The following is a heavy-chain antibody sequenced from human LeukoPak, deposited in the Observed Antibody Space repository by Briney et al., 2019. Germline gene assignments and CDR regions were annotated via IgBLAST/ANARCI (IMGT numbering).Heavy chain of an antibody. V-gene: IGHV3-23*01. D-gene: IGHD3-10*01. CDR2: ISASGDNT. Sequence: GGSLRLSCAASGFTFSSSGMSWVRQAPGKGLEWVSTISASGDNTYYADSVKGRFTISRDNSKKKLYLQMNSLRAEDTAVYYCPKGYYGSGTSGWFDPWGQGTLVTVSS. J-gene: IGHJ5*02. CDR1: GFTFSSSG. CDR3: PKGYYGSGTSGWFDP.